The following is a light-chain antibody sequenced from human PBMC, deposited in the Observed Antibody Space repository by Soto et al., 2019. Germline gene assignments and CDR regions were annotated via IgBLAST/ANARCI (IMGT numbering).Light chain of an antibody. CDR2: RNN. CDR1: SSNIGSNY. CDR3: AAWDDSLSGRVV. Sequence: QSVLSQPPSASGTPGQRVTISCSGSSSNIGSNYVYWYQQLPATAPKLLIYRNNQRPSGVPDRFSGSKSGTSASLAISGLRSEDEADYYCAAWDDSLSGRVVFGGGTKLTVL. J-gene: IGLJ2*01. V-gene: IGLV1-47*01.